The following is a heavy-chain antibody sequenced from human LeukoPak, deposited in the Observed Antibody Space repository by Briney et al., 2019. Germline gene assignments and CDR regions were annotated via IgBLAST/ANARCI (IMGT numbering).Heavy chain of an antibody. Sequence: GGSLRLSCAASGFTFSSYGMHWVRQAPGKGLEWVAFIRYDGSNKHYADSVKGRFTISRDNSKNTLYLQMNSLRAEDTAVYYCAKDPTGYYYDSSGYLLPDYWGQGTLVTVSS. J-gene: IGHJ4*02. CDR3: AKDPTGYYYDSSGYLLPDY. CDR1: GFTFSSYG. CDR2: IRYDGSNK. D-gene: IGHD3-22*01. V-gene: IGHV3-30*02.